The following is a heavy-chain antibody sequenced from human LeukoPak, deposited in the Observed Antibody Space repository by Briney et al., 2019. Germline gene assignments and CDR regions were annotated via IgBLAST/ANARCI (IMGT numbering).Heavy chain of an antibody. CDR2: MSNDGSNK. J-gene: IGHJ6*02. Sequence: GGSLRLSCAASGFTFSSYGMHWVRQAPGKGLEWVAVMSNDGSNKYYADSVKGRFTVSRDNSKNTLYLQMNSLRAEDTAVYYCAREDIVVVPAAFYYYYYGMDVWGQGTTVTVS. D-gene: IGHD2-2*01. CDR3: AREDIVVVPAAFYYYYYGMDV. CDR1: GFTFSSYG. V-gene: IGHV3-30*03.